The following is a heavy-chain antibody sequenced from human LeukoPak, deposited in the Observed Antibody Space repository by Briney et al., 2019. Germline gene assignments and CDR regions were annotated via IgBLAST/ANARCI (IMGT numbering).Heavy chain of an antibody. V-gene: IGHV3-48*01. CDR1: GFTFSDYS. CDR3: ARDYKYAFDN. J-gene: IGHJ4*02. Sequence: GGSLRLSCAASGFTFSDYSMNGVHQAPGKGLEWISYIGIDSGNTNYADSVKGRFTISGDKAKNSLYLQMNSLRVEDTAVYYCARDYKYAFDNWGQGTLVTVSS. CDR2: IGIDSGNT. D-gene: IGHD5-24*01.